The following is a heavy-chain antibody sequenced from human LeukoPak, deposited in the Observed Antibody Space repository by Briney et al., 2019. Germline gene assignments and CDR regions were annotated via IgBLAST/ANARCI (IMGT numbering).Heavy chain of an antibody. V-gene: IGHV4-34*01. Sequence: SETLSLTCAVYGGSFSGYYWSWIRQPPGKGLEWIGEINHSGSTNYNPSLKSRVTISVDTSKNQFSLKLSSVTAADTAVYYCVRGGSSWGKTFDYWGQGTLVTVSS. CDR2: INHSGST. D-gene: IGHD6-13*01. CDR3: VRGGSSWGKTFDY. CDR1: GGSFSGYY. J-gene: IGHJ4*02.